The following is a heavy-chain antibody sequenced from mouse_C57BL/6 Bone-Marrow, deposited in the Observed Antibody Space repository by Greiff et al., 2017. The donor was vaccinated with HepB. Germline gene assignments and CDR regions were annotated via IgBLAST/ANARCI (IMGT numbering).Heavy chain of an antibody. CDR2: IDPSDSYT. J-gene: IGHJ2*01. Sequence: VQLQQSDAELVKPGASVKISCKASGYTFTSYWMHWVKQRPGQGLEWIGVIDPSDSYTNYNQKFKGKATLTVDTSSSTAYMQLSSLTSEDSAVYYCARNGSNYYFDYWGQGTTLTVSS. V-gene: IGHV1-59*01. CDR1: GYTFTSYW. CDR3: ARNGSNYYFDY. D-gene: IGHD1-1*01.